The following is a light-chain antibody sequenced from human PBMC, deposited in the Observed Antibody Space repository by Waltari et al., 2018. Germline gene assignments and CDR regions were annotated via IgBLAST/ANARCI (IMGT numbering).Light chain of an antibody. CDR3: STYAGNDKLV. CDR1: SGDVGSY. V-gene: IGLV2-8*01. J-gene: IGLJ3*02. Sequence: QSALTQPPSASGSPGQSVTISCTATSGDVGSYVSWYQQHPGRAPKVVIFEVTKRPSGVPHRFSGSGSGNTASLTVSGLQAEDEADYYCSTYAGNDKLVFGGGTKVTVL. CDR2: EVT.